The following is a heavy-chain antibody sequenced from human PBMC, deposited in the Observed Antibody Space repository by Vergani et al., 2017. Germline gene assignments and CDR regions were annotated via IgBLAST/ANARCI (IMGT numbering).Heavy chain of an antibody. CDR1: GGSISSYY. J-gene: IGHJ4*02. CDR2: IYYSGST. Sequence: QVQLQQWGAGLLKPSETLSLTCAVYGGSISSYYWSWIRQPPGKGLEWIGYIYYSGSTNYNPALKSRVTISVDTSKNQFSLKLSSVTAADTAVYYCARASRRQNFDYWGQGTLVTVSS. V-gene: IGHV4-59*01. CDR3: ARASRRQNFDY.